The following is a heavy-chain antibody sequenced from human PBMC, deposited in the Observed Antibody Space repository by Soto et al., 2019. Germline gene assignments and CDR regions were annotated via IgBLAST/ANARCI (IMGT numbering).Heavy chain of an antibody. CDR2: INPNSGVT. Sequence: QVQLVQSGAEMKKPGASVKISCKASGYYFTGYYMHWVRQAPGQGLEWMGWINPNSGVTNYAQRFQGRVTMNRDTSISKAYLEVKRLTSDDTAVYYCATNLFTSTSRGSDFDPWGQGTLVIVSS. D-gene: IGHD2-2*01. CDR3: ATNLFTSTSRGSDFDP. V-gene: IGHV1-2*02. CDR1: GYYFTGYY. J-gene: IGHJ5*02.